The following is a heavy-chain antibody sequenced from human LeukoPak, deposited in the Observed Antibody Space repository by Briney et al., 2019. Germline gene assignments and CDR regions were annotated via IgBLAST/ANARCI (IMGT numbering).Heavy chain of an antibody. D-gene: IGHD3-22*01. CDR2: IYPGDSDT. CDR3: ARRVYSDSSGYSPYFDY. J-gene: IGHJ4*02. Sequence: GESLKISCKGSGYSFTSYWIGWVRQMPGKGLEWMGIIYPGDSDTRYSPSFQGQVTMSADKSSSTAYLQWSSLKAPDTAMYYCARRVYSDSSGYSPYFDYWGQGTLVTVSS. CDR1: GYSFTSYW. V-gene: IGHV5-51*01.